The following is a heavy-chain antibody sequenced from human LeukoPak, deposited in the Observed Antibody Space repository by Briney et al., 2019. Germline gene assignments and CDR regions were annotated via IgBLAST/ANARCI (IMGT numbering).Heavy chain of an antibody. V-gene: IGHV4-38-2*01. Sequence: SETLSLTCAVSGYSITSGYYWGCIRQPPGKGLEWIGSIYHSGSTYYNPSLKSRVTISVDTSKNQFSLKLSSVTAADTAVYYCARLSLNGDYAWYWGQGTLVTVSS. J-gene: IGHJ4*02. CDR2: IYHSGST. CDR3: ARLSLNGDYAWY. D-gene: IGHD4-17*01. CDR1: GYSITSGYY.